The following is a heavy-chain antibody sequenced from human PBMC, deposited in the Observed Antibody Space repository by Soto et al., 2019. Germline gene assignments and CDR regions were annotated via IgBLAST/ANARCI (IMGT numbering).Heavy chain of an antibody. CDR2: LNSDGSSG. V-gene: IGHV3-74*01. J-gene: IGHJ6*02. Sequence: EVQLVESGGGLVQPGESLRLSCVASGFTFNDYWMHWVRQAPGKGLVWVSRLNSDGSSGYYGDSMKGRFTISRDNAKNTLYLQINSLRDEDTAVYYCARGLKYKYGMDVWGQGTTVTVSS. D-gene: IGHD1-20*01. CDR3: ARGLKYKYGMDV. CDR1: GFTFNDYW.